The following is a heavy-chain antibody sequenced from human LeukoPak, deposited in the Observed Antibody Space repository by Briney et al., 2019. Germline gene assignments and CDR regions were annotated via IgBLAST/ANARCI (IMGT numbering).Heavy chain of an antibody. J-gene: IGHJ4*02. CDR2: VNPSGGNS. CDR3: GREPYVWGSYRYGGVDY. CDR1: GYTFTNYY. Sequence: ASVKVSCKASGYTFTNYYMHWARQAPGQGLEWMGIVNPSGGNSICAQKFQDRVTMTRDTSTSTVYMELSSLRSEDTAVYYCGREPYVWGSYRYGGVDYWGQGTLVTVSS. D-gene: IGHD3-16*02. V-gene: IGHV1-46*01.